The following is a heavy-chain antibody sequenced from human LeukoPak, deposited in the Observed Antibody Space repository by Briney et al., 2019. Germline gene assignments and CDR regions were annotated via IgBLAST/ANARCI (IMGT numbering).Heavy chain of an antibody. D-gene: IGHD1-26*01. CDR3: ARDGGSGSYYRDEYFQH. CDR1: GGSISSGSYY. Sequence: SETLSLTCTVSGGSISSGSYYWSWIRQPAGKGLEWIGRIYTSGSTNYNPSLKSRVTISVDTSKNQFSLKLSSVTAADTAVYYCARDGGSGSYYRDEYFQHWGQGTLVTVSS. CDR2: IYTSGST. V-gene: IGHV4-61*02. J-gene: IGHJ1*01.